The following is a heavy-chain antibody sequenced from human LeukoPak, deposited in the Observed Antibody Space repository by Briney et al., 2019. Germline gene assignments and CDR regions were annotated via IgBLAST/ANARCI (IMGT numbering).Heavy chain of an antibody. V-gene: IGHV3-9*01. D-gene: IGHD3-10*01. CDR2: INWSGRSI. J-gene: IGHJ3*02. CDR3: AKERALGELNDAFDI. Sequence: AGGSLRLSCAASGLTFDDYAMHWVRQGPGKGLEWVSGINWSGRSIGYADSVKGRFTISRGNTKNSLYPQMNSLRAEDTASYYCAKERALGELNDAFDIWGLGTMVTVSS. CDR1: GLTFDDYA.